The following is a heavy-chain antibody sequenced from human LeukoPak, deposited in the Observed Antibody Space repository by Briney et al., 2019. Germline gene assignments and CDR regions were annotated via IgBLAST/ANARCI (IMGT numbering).Heavy chain of an antibody. CDR2: IYTSGST. J-gene: IGHJ4*02. CDR3: ARLSLHYYGSGSYYRERYYFDY. V-gene: IGHV4-4*07. D-gene: IGHD3-10*01. Sequence: SETLSLTCTVSGGPISSYYWSWIRQPAGKGLEWIGRIYTSGSTNYNPSLKSRVTMSVDTSKNQFSLKLSSVTAADTAVYYCARLSLHYYGSGSYYRERYYFDYWGQGTLVTVSS. CDR1: GGPISSYY.